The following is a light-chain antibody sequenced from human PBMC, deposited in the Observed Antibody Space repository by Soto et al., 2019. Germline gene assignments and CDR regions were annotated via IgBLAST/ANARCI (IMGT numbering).Light chain of an antibody. J-gene: IGKJ2*01. CDR2: AAS. V-gene: IGKV1-39*01. CDR1: QSISSY. Sequence: DIQMTKSPSSLSASVGDRVTITCRASQSISSYLNWYQQKPGKAPKLLIYAASSLQSGVPSSFSGSGSGTDFTLTISSLQPEDFATYYCQQSYSTPYTFGQGTKLQIK. CDR3: QQSYSTPYT.